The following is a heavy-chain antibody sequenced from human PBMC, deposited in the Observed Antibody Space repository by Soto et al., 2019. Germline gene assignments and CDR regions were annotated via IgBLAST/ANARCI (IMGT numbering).Heavy chain of an antibody. Sequence: QVQLVQSGAEVKKPGASVKVSCKASGYPLTAKYLHWVRQAPGQGLEWMGWINPSSGGTKEAQKFPRRVTMTRDTSISAAYMELSRLTSDDTAVYYCAKGGSSWTEWFDPWGQGTLVTASS. CDR2: INPSSGGT. J-gene: IGHJ5*02. D-gene: IGHD6-13*01. CDR3: AKGGSSWTEWFDP. V-gene: IGHV1-2*02. CDR1: GYPLTAKY.